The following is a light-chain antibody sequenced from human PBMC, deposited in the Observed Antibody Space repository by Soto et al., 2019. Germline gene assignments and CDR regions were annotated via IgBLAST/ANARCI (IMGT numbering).Light chain of an antibody. CDR3: QQYSRSPFT. V-gene: IGKV1-27*01. CDR2: DTS. CDR1: QGISTY. Sequence: DIQMTQSPSSLSASVGERVTITCRASQGISTYLAWYQQKPGKLPQLLIYDTSTLQSGVPARFSGSGSGTDFTLTISRLEPEDVATYYCQQYSRSPFTFGPGTKVDVK. J-gene: IGKJ3*01.